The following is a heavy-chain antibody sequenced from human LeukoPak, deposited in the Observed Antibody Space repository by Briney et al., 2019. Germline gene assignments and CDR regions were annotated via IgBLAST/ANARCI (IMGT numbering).Heavy chain of an antibody. Sequence: GGSLRLSCAASRFTFSTYGMSWVRQAPGKGLEWVSSISGGGGSTYYADSVKGRFTISGDNSKNTLYLQMNSLRAEDTAVYYCAKSSYYDSSGYYREYYFDYWGQGTLVTVSS. V-gene: IGHV3-23*01. CDR1: RFTFSTYG. CDR3: AKSSYYDSSGYYREYYFDY. J-gene: IGHJ4*02. CDR2: ISGGGGST. D-gene: IGHD3-22*01.